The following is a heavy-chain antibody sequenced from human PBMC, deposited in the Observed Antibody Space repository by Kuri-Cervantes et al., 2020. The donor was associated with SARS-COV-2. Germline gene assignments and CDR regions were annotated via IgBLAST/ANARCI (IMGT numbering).Heavy chain of an antibody. CDR3: ARGGAGYCSGGSCYLWNWFDP. V-gene: IGHV4-59*01. D-gene: IGHD2-15*01. CDR1: GGSISSYY. CDR2: IYYSGST. Sequence: ESLKISCTVSGGSISSYYWSWIRQPPGKGLEWIGYIYYSGSTNYNPSLKSRVTISVDTSKNQFSLKLSSVTAADTAVYYCARGGAGYCSGGSCYLWNWFDPWGQGTLVTVSS. J-gene: IGHJ5*02.